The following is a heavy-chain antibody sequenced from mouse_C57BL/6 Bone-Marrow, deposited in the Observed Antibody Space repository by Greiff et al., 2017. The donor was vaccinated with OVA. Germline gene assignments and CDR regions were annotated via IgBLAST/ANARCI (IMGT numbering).Heavy chain of an antibody. J-gene: IGHJ1*03. CDR3: AREDYYGSSYVTFDV. CDR2: IYPGSGST. V-gene: IGHV1-55*01. D-gene: IGHD1-1*01. CDR1: GYTFTSYW. Sequence: QVQLQQSGAELVKPGASVKMSCKASGYTFTSYWITWVKQRPGQGLEWIGDIYPGSGSTNYNEKFKSKATLTVDTSSSTAYMQLSSLTSEDSAVYYCAREDYYGSSYVTFDVWGTGTTVTVSS.